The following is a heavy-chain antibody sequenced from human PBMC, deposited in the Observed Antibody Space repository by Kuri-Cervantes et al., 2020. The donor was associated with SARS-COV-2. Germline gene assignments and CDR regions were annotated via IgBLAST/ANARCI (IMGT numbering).Heavy chain of an antibody. D-gene: IGHD2-2*01. J-gene: IGHJ5*01. V-gene: IGHV1-46*01. Sequence: ASVKVSCKASGHTNYYIHWVRQAPGHGLEWVGMFDPNTHNTISEQRLQCRVTMTRDTSTSTFYMELSSLRSEDTAVYYFARERAYCSSVSCYGSDSWGQGTLVTVSS. CDR2: FDPNTHNT. CDR1: GHTNYY. CDR3: ARERAYCSSVSCYGSDS.